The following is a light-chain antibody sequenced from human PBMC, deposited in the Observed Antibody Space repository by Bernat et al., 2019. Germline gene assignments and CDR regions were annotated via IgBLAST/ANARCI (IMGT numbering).Light chain of an antibody. CDR3: QQYYTYPRT. J-gene: IGKJ1*01. V-gene: IGKV1-8*01. Sequence: AIQMTQSPSSFSASTGDRVTITCRASQGISSYVAWYQQKPGKAPKLLIYATSTLQSGVPSRFSGSGSGTDFTLTISCLQSEDFATYYCQQYYTYPRTFGQGTKVEIK. CDR2: ATS. CDR1: QGISSY.